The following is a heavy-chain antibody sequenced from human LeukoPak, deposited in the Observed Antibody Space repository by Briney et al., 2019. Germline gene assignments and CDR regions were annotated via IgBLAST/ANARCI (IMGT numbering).Heavy chain of an antibody. V-gene: IGHV5-10-1*01. D-gene: IGHD5-24*01. Sequence: GESLRISCKGSAYRFTSYWIRWVRPMPGEGLEWMGRIDSSDSYTNYSPSFQGRVTISADKSISTAYLQWASLKASDTAMYYCASLEMATDYWGQGTLVTVSS. CDR2: IDSSDSYT. CDR1: AYRFTSYW. CDR3: ASLEMATDY. J-gene: IGHJ4*02.